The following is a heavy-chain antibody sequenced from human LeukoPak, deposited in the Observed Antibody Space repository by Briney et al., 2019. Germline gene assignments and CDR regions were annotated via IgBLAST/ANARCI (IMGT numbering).Heavy chain of an antibody. V-gene: IGHV4-34*01. CDR1: GGSFSGYY. CDR2: INHSGST. CDR3: ARGGEEVRGVIVLYYYYGMDV. J-gene: IGHJ6*02. D-gene: IGHD3-10*01. Sequence: SETLSLTCAVYGGSFSGYYWSWIRQPPGKGLEWIGEINHSGSTNYNPSLKSRVTISVDTSKNQFSLELSSVTAADTAVYYCARGGEEVRGVIVLYYYYGMDVWGQGTTVTVSS.